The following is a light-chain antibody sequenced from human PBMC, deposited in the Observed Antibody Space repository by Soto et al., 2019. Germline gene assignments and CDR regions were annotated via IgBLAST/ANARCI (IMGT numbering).Light chain of an antibody. V-gene: IGKV1-5*01. CDR3: QQYNSYSET. Sequence: DIQMTQSPSTLSASVGDRVTITCRASQSISSWLAWYQQKPGKAPKLLIYDASSLESGVPSRFSGSGSGTEFTLTISRLQPDDFATYYGQQYNSYSETFGGGTKVEIK. CDR2: DAS. CDR1: QSISSW. J-gene: IGKJ4*01.